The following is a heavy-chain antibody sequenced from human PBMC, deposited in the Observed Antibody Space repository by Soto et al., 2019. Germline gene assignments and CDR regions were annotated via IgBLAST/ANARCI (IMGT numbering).Heavy chain of an antibody. CDR2: TYYRSKWFN. Sequence: SRTLSLTCAISGDSVSNNSAAWNWIRQSPSRGLEWLGRTYYRSKWFNNYALSVKGRITINPDTSKNQFSLQLNSVTPEDTAVYYCAREGRLAASIFHNWFDPWGQGTMVTVYS. D-gene: IGHD3-3*02. CDR3: AREGRLAASIFHNWFDP. V-gene: IGHV6-1*01. J-gene: IGHJ5*02. CDR1: GDSVSNNSAA.